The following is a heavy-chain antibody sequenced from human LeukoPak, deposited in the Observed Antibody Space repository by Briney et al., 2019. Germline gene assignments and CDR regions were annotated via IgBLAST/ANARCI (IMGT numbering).Heavy chain of an antibody. J-gene: IGHJ6*02. CDR1: GFTFSSYA. CDR3: ASEEGRYYGMGV. CDR2: IGSGSSTT. Sequence: GGSLRLSCAASGFTFSSYAMNWVRRAPGKGLEWVSYIGSGSSTTYYADSVKGRFTISRDNAENSLYLQMNSLRAEDTAVYYCASEEGRYYGMGVWGQGTTVTVSS. V-gene: IGHV3-48*01.